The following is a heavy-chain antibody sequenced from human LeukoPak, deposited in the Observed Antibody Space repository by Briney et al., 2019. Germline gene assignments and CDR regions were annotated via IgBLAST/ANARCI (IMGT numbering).Heavy chain of an antibody. CDR3: AFFPSSSFDY. CDR2: INPSGGST. CDR1: GYTFTSYY. J-gene: IGHJ4*02. D-gene: IGHD6-13*01. V-gene: IGHV1-46*01. Sequence: ASVKVSCKASGYTFTSYYIHWVRQAPGQGPEWMGIINPSGGSTSYAQKFQGRVTTTRDMSTSTVYMELSSLRSEDTAVYYCAFFPSSSFDYWGQGTLVTVSS.